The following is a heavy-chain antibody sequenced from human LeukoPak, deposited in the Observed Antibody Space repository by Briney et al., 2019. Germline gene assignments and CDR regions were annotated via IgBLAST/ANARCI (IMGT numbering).Heavy chain of an antibody. V-gene: IGHV4-39*01. CDR2: VSHSGSI. CDR3: WAIVTTIKLDF. Sequence: SETLSLTCTVSGVSISSSSYSWGWIRQPPGKGLEWIGSVSHSGSINYDPSLKNRVTISVDTSKNQFSPKLSSVTAADTAVYYCWAIVTTIKLDFWGQGTLVTVSS. D-gene: IGHD5-12*01. J-gene: IGHJ4*02. CDR1: GVSISSSSYS.